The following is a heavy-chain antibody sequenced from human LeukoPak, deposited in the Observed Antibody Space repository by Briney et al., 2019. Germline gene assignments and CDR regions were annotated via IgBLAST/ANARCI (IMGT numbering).Heavy chain of an antibody. D-gene: IGHD2-15*01. Sequence: SETLSLTCTVSGGPIRSFYWSWIRQPPGKGLEWIGYIYYSGSTYYNPSLKSRVTISVDTSKNQFSLKLSSVTAADTAVYYCARDILYYYGMDVWGQGTTVTVSS. CDR3: ARDILYYYGMDV. J-gene: IGHJ6*02. CDR1: GGPIRSFY. CDR2: IYYSGST. V-gene: IGHV4-59*06.